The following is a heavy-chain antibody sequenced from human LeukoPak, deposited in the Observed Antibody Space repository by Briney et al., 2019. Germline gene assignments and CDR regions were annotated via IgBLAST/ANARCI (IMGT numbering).Heavy chain of an antibody. CDR3: ARDSKVAAADY. V-gene: IGHV4-59*01. CDR1: GGSISSYY. CDR2: IYYSGST. J-gene: IGHJ4*02. D-gene: IGHD6-19*01. Sequence: SETLSLTCTVSGGSISSYYWSWIRQPPGKGLEWIGYIYYSGSTNYNPSLKSRVTISVDTSKNQFSLKLSSVTAADTAVYYCARDSKVAAADYWGQGTLVTVPS.